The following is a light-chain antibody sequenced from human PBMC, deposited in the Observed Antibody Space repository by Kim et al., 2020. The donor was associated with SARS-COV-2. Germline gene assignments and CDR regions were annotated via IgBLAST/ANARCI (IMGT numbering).Light chain of an antibody. J-gene: IGLJ3*02. CDR3: QAWDSTTAV. Sequence: VAPGQTATSPCSGEKWGETLASWYQQRPAQSPVLVSYPPGRRPSGIPERFSGSISGNTATLTISGTQAMDEADYFCQAWDSTTAVFGGGTQLTVL. V-gene: IGLV3-1*01. CDR1: KWGETL. CDR2: PPG.